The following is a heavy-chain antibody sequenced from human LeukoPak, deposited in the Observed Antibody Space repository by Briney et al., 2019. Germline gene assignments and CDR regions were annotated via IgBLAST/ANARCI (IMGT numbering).Heavy chain of an antibody. CDR3: TTDFMARMTTADY. D-gene: IGHD4-11*01. J-gene: IGHJ4*02. Sequence: GGSLRLSCAASGFTFSNAWMSWVRQAPGKGLEWVGRIKSKTDGGTTDYAAPVKGRFTISRDDSKNTLYLQMNSLKTEDTAVYYCTTDFMARMTTADYWGQGTLVTVSS. CDR1: GFTFSNAW. V-gene: IGHV3-15*01. CDR2: IKSKTDGGTT.